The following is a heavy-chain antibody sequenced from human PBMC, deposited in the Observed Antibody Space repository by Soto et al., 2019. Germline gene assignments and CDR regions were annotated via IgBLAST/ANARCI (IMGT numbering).Heavy chain of an antibody. Sequence: QVQLVESGGGVVQPGRSLRLSCAASGFTFSSYAMHWVRQAPGKGLEWVAVISYDGSNKYYADSVKGRFTISRDNSKNTXYXXMNSLRAEDTAVYYCARDKNDYVWGSYRLPPSLDYWGQGTLVTVSS. CDR3: ARDKNDYVWGSYRLPPSLDY. J-gene: IGHJ4*02. CDR2: ISYDGSNK. CDR1: GFTFSSYA. D-gene: IGHD3-16*02. V-gene: IGHV3-30-3*01.